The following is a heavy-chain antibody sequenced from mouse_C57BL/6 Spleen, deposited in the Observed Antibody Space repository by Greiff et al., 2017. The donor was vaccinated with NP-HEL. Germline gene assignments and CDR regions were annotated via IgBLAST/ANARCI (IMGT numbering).Heavy chain of an antibody. V-gene: IGHV1-22*01. CDR3: AKGANWGYFDY. J-gene: IGHJ2*01. CDR1: GYTFTDYN. CDR2: INPNNGGT. Sequence: EVKLQQSGPELVKPGASVKMSCKASGYTFTDYNMHWVKQSHGKSLEWIGYINPNNGGTSYNQKFKGKATLTVNKSSSTAYMELRSLTSEDSAVYYCAKGANWGYFDYWGQGTTLTVSS. D-gene: IGHD4-1*01.